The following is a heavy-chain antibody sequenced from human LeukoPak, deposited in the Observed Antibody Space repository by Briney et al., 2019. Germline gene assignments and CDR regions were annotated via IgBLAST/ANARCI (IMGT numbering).Heavy chain of an antibody. J-gene: IGHJ4*02. CDR2: INHSGST. D-gene: IGHD2-2*01. CDR1: GGSFSGYY. CDR3: ARGVRCSSTSCSRIYYFDY. Sequence: PSDTLSLTCAVYGGSFSGYYWSWIRQPPGKGLEWLGEINHSGSTNYNPSLKSRVTISVDTSKNQFSLKLSSVTAADTAVYYCARGVRCSSTSCSRIYYFDYWGQGTLVTVSS. V-gene: IGHV4-34*01.